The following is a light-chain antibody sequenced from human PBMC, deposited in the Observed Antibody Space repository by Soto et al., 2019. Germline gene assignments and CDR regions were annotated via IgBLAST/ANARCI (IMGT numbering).Light chain of an antibody. CDR1: QTISSW. CDR3: KHYNSYSEA. CDR2: KAY. Sequence: DIQMTQSPSTLSGSVGDRVTITCRASQTISSWLAWYQQKPGKAHKLLIYKAYTLKSGVPPRFSGSGSGTEFTLTISSLQPDDFATYYCKHYNSYSEAFGQGTKVDIK. V-gene: IGKV1-5*03. J-gene: IGKJ1*01.